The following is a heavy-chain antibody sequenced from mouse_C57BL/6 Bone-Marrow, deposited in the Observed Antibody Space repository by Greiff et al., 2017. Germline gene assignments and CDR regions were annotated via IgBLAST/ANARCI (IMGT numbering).Heavy chain of an antibody. V-gene: IGHV1-42*01. CDR1: GYSFTGYY. CDR2: INPSTGGT. J-gene: IGHJ3*01. Sequence: EVKLQESGPELVKPGASVKISCKASGYSFTGYYMNWVKQSPETSLEWIGEINPSTGGTTYNQKFKTKATLTVDKSSSTAYMQLKRLTSEDSAVYYCAREWLLATAYWGQGTLVTVSA. CDR3: AREWLLATAY. D-gene: IGHD2-3*01.